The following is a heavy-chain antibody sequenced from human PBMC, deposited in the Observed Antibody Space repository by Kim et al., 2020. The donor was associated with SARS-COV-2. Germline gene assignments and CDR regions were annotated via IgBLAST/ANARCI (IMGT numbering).Heavy chain of an antibody. D-gene: IGHD3-22*01. V-gene: IGHV4-59*12. J-gene: IGHJ4*02. Sequence: TPALKSRVTISVDTSKNQFSRKLSSVTAADTAVYYCAGTYYYDSSRIWDYWGQGTLVTVSS. CDR3: AGTYYYDSSRIWDY.